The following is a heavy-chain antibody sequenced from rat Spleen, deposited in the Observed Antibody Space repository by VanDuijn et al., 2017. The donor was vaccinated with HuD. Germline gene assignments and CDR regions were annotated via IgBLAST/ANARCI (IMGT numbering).Heavy chain of an antibody. CDR1: GFTFSNYY. CDR2: IGPGGDIS. V-gene: IGHV5-25*01. J-gene: IGHJ3*01. Sequence: EVQLAESGGGLVQPGGSLKLSCAASGFTFSNYYMAWVRQAPAMDPEWVASIGPGGDISFYRDSVKGRFTISRDNAKSTLYLQVDSLKSEDTATYYCARHPTYYGFDGDWFASWGQGTLVTVSS. CDR3: ARHPTYYGFDGDWFAS. D-gene: IGHD1-9*01.